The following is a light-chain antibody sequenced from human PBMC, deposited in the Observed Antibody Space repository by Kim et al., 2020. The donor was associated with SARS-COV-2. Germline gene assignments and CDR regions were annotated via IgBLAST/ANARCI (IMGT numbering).Light chain of an antibody. CDR2: AAS. J-gene: IGKJ3*01. CDR3: QQLDSYPPT. CDR1: QGISSY. V-gene: IGKV1-9*01. Sequence: IQLTQSPSSLSASVGDRITITFRASQGISSYLAWYQQKPGRAPKLLIYAASTLQSGVTSRFSGSGSGTDFTLTISSLQPEDFATYYCQQLDSYPPTFGPGTKVDIK.